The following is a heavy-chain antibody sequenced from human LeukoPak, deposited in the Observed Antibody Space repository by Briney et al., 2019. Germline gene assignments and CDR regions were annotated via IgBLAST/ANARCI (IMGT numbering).Heavy chain of an antibody. CDR3: ARDEEDTAMVTRYFDY. CDR1: GFTFSSYS. V-gene: IGHV3-21*01. Sequence: GGSLRLSCAASGFTFSSYSMNWVRQAPGKGLEWVSSISSSSSYIYYADSVKGQFTISRDNAKNSLYLQMNSLRAEDTAVYYCARDEEDTAMVTRYFDYWGQGTLVTVSS. J-gene: IGHJ4*02. CDR2: ISSSSSYI. D-gene: IGHD5-18*01.